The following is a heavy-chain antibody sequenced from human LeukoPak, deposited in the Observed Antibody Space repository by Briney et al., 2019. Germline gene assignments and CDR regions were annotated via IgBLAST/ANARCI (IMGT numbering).Heavy chain of an antibody. V-gene: IGHV3-23*01. D-gene: IGHD3/OR15-3a*01. J-gene: IGHJ3*02. CDR3: AKVRDTRDWYKDAFDI. CDR2: ITGTGGST. CDR1: GFTFSSYS. Sequence: GGSLRLSCAASGFTFSSYSMNWVRQAPGKGLEWVSAITGTGGSTYYAASVKGRFTVSRDNSKNTLYLQMSSLRAEDTAMYYCAKVRDTRDWYKDAFDIWGQGTRVTVSS.